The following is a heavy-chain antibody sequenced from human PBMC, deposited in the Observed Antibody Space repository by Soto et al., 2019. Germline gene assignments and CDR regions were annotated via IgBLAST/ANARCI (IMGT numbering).Heavy chain of an antibody. CDR3: AHRVNMARGPDNYFGP. V-gene: IGHV2-5*01. CDR1: GFSLTTGVG. Sequence: SGPTLVNPTHTLTLTCSFSGFSLTTGVGVGWIRQPPGKALEWLAIIYWNDEKLYNPSLKTRLTITKDTSKNQVVLTVTDMDPVDTATYYCAHRVNMARGPDNYFGPWGQGTLVTVSS. J-gene: IGHJ5*02. D-gene: IGHD3-10*01. CDR2: IYWNDEK.